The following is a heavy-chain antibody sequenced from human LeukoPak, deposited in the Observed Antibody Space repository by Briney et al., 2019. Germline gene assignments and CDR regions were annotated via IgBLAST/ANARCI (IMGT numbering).Heavy chain of an antibody. D-gene: IGHD2-15*01. CDR2: IWYDGSNK. J-gene: IGHJ4*02. Sequence: GGSLRLSCAASGFTFSSYGMHWVRQAPGKGLEWVAVIWYDGSNKYYADSVKGRFTISRDNSKNTPYLQMNSLRAEDTAVYYCAKDLGYCSGGSCQIGNYWGQGTLVTVSS. V-gene: IGHV3-33*06. CDR1: GFTFSSYG. CDR3: AKDLGYCSGGSCQIGNY.